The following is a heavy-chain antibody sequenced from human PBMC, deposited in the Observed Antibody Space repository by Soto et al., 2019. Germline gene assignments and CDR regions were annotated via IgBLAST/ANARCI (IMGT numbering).Heavy chain of an antibody. CDR3: ARGLVDSGGNCFDP. Sequence: ASVKVSCKASAYSINSYDMNWVRQATGQGLEWMGWMNPKSGNTGFAEKFQGRVKMTWNTSTGTVYLEISSLRPEDTAVYYCARGLVDSGGNCFDPWGQGTLVTVSS. D-gene: IGHD4-17*01. CDR1: AYSINSYD. V-gene: IGHV1-8*01. CDR2: MNPKSGNT. J-gene: IGHJ5*02.